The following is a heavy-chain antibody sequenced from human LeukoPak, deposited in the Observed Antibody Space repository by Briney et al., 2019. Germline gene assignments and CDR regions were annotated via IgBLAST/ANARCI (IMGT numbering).Heavy chain of an antibody. CDR3: AKGLAAGPQYGLDV. Sequence: GGSLRLSCTASGFTFSTYATTWVRQAPGKGLEWVSTISAGGLTTYYTDSVKGRFTISRDNSKSTFNLQMNSLRAEDTAIYYCAKGLAAGPQYGLDVWGQGTTVTVSS. J-gene: IGHJ6*02. CDR2: ISAGGLTT. V-gene: IGHV3-23*01. CDR1: GFTFSTYA. D-gene: IGHD6-13*01.